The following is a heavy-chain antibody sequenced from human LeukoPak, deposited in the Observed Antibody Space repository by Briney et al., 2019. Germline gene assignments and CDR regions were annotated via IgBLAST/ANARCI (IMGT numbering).Heavy chain of an antibody. CDR1: GGSFSGYY. Sequence: SETLSLTCAVYGGSFSGYYWSWLRQPPGKGLEWIGEINHSGSTNYNPSLKSRVTISVDTSKNQFSLKLSSVTAADTAVYYCARGGLYYYDSSGYSQLGYWGQGTLVTVSS. V-gene: IGHV4-34*01. CDR3: ARGGLYYYDSSGYSQLGY. CDR2: INHSGST. J-gene: IGHJ4*02. D-gene: IGHD3-22*01.